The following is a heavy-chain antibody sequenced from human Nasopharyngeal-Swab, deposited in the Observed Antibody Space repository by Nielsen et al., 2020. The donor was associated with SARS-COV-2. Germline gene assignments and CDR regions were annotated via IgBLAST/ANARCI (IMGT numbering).Heavy chain of an antibody. CDR2: MNPNSGST. J-gene: IGHJ6*02. V-gene: IGHV1-8*01. D-gene: IGHD1-26*01. Sequence: ASVTVSCKASGYTFTSYDINWVRQATGKGLEWMGWMNPNSGSTGYAQKFQGRVTMTRHTSISTAYMELSSLRSEDTALYYCARTWYSGSFPYYYYYYGMDVWGQGTTVTVSS. CDR3: ARTWYSGSFPYYYYYYGMDV. CDR1: GYTFTSYD.